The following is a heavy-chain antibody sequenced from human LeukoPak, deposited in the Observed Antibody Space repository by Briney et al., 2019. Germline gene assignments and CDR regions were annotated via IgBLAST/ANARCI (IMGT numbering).Heavy chain of an antibody. CDR1: GFTFDDYA. J-gene: IGHJ4*02. V-gene: IGHV3-48*01. CDR3: ARDGPPTGAGDFDY. Sequence: GGSLRLSCAASGFTFDDYAMHWVRQAPGKGLEWVSYIGSTAIYADSVRGRFTISRDSVENSLFLQMNNLRAEDTAVYYCARDGPPTGAGDFDYWGLGTPVTVSS. D-gene: IGHD2-8*02. CDR2: IGSTAI.